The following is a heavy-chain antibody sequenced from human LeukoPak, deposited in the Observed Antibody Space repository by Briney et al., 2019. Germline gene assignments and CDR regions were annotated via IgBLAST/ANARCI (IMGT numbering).Heavy chain of an antibody. CDR3: ARVGHLSFRTPDV. Sequence: KPSETLSLTCAVYGGSFSGYFWSWIRQPPGKGLEWIGEINHSGTTNYNPSLKSRVTISVVTSKNQFSLKLSSVTAADTAVYDCARVGHLSFRTPDVWGKGTTVTVSS. J-gene: IGHJ6*04. CDR2: INHSGTT. V-gene: IGHV4-34*01. CDR1: GGSFSGYF. D-gene: IGHD3-16*02.